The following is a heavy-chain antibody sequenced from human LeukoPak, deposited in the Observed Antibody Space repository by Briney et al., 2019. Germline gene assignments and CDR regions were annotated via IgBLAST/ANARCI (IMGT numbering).Heavy chain of an antibody. D-gene: IGHD6-13*01. V-gene: IGHV1-69*13. J-gene: IGHJ4*02. CDR2: IIPIFGTA. Sequence: ASVKVSCKASGGTFSSYAISWARQAPGQGLEWMGGIIPIFGTANYAQKFQGRVTITADESTSTAYMELSSLRSEDTAVYYCAREAAAGPYFDYWGQGTLVTVSS. CDR1: GGTFSSYA. CDR3: AREAAAGPYFDY.